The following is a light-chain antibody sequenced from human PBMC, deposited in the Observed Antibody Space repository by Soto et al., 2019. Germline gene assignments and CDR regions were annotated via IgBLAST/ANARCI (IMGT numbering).Light chain of an antibody. Sequence: DIQMTQSPSTPSASVGDRVTITCRASQSISTWLAWYHQKPGKAPKLLISSASSLESGVPSRFSGSGSGTEFSLAISSLQPDDFATYYCQQYNYYPYTFGEGTKLEIK. J-gene: IGKJ2*01. CDR3: QQYNYYPYT. CDR1: QSISTW. CDR2: SAS. V-gene: IGKV1-5*01.